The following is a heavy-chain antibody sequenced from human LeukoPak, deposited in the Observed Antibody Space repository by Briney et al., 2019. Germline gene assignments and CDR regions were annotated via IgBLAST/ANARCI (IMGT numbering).Heavy chain of an antibody. D-gene: IGHD4-11*01. V-gene: IGHV1-46*01. CDR1: GYTFTNYY. CDR3: ARDTDHDAFDI. Sequence: ASVKVSCKASGYTFTNYYMHWVRQAPGQGLEWMGMINPSGGSTTYAQKLQGRVTMTTDTSTSTAYMELRSLRSDDTAVFYCARDTDHDAFDIWGQGTMVTVSS. CDR2: INPSGGST. J-gene: IGHJ3*02.